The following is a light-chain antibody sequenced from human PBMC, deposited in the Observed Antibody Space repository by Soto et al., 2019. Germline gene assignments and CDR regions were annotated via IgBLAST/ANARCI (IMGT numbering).Light chain of an antibody. CDR2: AAS. CDR1: QSVSRY. CDR3: QQSYSNTLT. Sequence: DIQMTQSQSSLSASVGDRVSITCGASQSVSRYLNWYQQKKGKAPKLLIYAASSLHSGVPSRFSGSGSGTDLTLTISSMQTEDFETYYCQQSYSNTLTFGGGTKVDIK. V-gene: IGKV1-39*01. J-gene: IGKJ4*01.